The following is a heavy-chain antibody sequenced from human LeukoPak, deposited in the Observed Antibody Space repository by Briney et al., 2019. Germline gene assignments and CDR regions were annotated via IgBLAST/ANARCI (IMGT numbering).Heavy chain of an antibody. V-gene: IGHV3-49*03. CDR3: ARGRFCTGGSCYGAR. J-gene: IGHJ4*02. CDR2: IRNKANGGTT. D-gene: IGHD2-15*01. Sequence: GGSLRLSCTASGFTSGDYAMSWFRQAPGKGLEWVGIIRNKANGGTTEYAASVKDRFIISRDDSKSIAYLQMNSLQIEDTAVYFCARGRFCTGGSCYGARWGQGTLVTVSS. CDR1: GFTSGDYA.